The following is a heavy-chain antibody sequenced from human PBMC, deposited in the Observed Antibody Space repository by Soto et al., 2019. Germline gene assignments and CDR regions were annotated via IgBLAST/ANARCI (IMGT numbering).Heavy chain of an antibody. CDR3: ARRYSSAFDI. Sequence: QVQLQESGPGLVKPSETLSLTCTVSGVSISSSYWSWIRQPPGKGLEWIGNIYFRGSTNYHPYLKSRVTISVDTTKNHFSLKLSSVTAADTAVYYCARRYSSAFDIWGQGTMVTVSS. CDR1: GVSISSSY. J-gene: IGHJ3*02. V-gene: IGHV4-59*08. CDR2: IYFRGST. D-gene: IGHD6-13*01.